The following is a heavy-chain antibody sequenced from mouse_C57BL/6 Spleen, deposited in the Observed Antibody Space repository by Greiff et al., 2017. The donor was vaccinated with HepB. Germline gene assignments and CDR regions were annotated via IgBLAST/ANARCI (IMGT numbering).Heavy chain of an antibody. Sequence: EVQLVESGGGLVKPGGSLKLSCAASGFTFSDYGMHWVRQAPEKGLEWVAYISSGSSTIYYADTVKGRFTISRDNAKNTLFLQMTSLRSEDTAMYYCARNYYGSSYYFDVWGTGTTVTVSS. CDR2: ISSGSSTI. V-gene: IGHV5-17*01. CDR3: ARNYYGSSYYFDV. J-gene: IGHJ1*03. CDR1: GFTFSDYG. D-gene: IGHD1-1*01.